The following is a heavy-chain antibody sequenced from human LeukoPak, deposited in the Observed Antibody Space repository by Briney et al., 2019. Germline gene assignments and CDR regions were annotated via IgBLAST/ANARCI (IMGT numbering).Heavy chain of an antibody. D-gene: IGHD3-22*01. J-gene: IGHJ3*02. CDR2: IYYSGST. V-gene: IGHV4-31*03. CDR3: ANYDSSGRVAFDI. CDR1: GGSINSDGYS. Sequence: SETLSVTCTVSGGSINSDGYSWGWVRQHPGKGLEWIGYIYYSGSTYYNPSLKSRVTISVDTSKNQFSLKLSSVTAADTAVYYCANYDSSGRVAFDIWGQGTMVTVSS.